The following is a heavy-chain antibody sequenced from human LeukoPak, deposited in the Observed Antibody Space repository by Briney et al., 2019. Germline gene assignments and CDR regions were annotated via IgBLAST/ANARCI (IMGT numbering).Heavy chain of an antibody. D-gene: IGHD3-16*01. CDR1: GFTVSSNS. CDR2: IYSGTI. CDR3: ARVGYDAFDI. J-gene: IGHJ3*02. Sequence: GGSLRLSCTVSGFTVSSNSMSWVRQAPGKGLEWVSFIYSGTIHYSDSVKGRFTISRDNSKNTLYLQMNSLRAEDTAVYYCARVGYDAFDIWGQGTMVTVSS. V-gene: IGHV3-53*01.